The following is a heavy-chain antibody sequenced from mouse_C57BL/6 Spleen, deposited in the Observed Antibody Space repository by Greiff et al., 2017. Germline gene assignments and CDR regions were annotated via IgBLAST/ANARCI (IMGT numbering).Heavy chain of an antibody. CDR3: ASPYDYEAMDY. Sequence: VKLQQSGAELARPGASVKLSCKASGYTFTSYGISWVKQRTGQGLEWIGEIYPRSGNTYYNEKFKGKATLTADKSSSTAYMELRSLTSEDSAVYFCASPYDYEAMDYWGQGTSVTVSS. CDR1: GYTFTSYG. V-gene: IGHV1-81*01. J-gene: IGHJ4*01. CDR2: IYPRSGNT. D-gene: IGHD6-5*01.